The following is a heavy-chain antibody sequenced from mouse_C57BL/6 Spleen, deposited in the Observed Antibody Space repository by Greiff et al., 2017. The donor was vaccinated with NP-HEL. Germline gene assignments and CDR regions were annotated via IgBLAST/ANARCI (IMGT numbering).Heavy chain of an antibody. D-gene: IGHD2-13*01. CDR1: GFTFSDYG. J-gene: IGHJ3*01. Sequence: EVHLVESGGGLVKPGGSLKLSCAASGFTFSDYGMHWVRQAPEKGLEWVAYISSGSSTIYYADTVKGRFTISRDNAKNTLFLQMTSPRSEDTAMYYCAGEPFAYWGQGTLVTVSA. CDR2: ISSGSSTI. V-gene: IGHV5-17*01. CDR3: AGEPFAY.